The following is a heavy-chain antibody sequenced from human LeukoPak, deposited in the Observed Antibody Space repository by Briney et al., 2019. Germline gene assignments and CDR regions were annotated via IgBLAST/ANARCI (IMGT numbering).Heavy chain of an antibody. Sequence: SETLSLTCTVSGGSISSYYWSWIRQPPGKGLEWIGYIYYSGSTNYNPSLTSRVTISVDTSKNQFSLKLSSVTAADTAVYYCARVMAAASYYFDYWGQGTLVTVSS. D-gene: IGHD2-15*01. V-gene: IGHV4-59*01. J-gene: IGHJ4*02. CDR2: IYYSGST. CDR1: GGSISSYY. CDR3: ARVMAAASYYFDY.